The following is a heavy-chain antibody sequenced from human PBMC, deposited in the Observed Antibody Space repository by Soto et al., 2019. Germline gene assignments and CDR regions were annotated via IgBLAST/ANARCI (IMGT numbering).Heavy chain of an antibody. V-gene: IGHV1-45*02. J-gene: IGHJ4*02. Sequence: QLQLVQSGAEVKKTGSSVKVSCKASGYTFTYRYLHCVRQAPGQALEWMGWITPFNGNTNYAQKFQDRVTITRDRSMSTAYMELSSLRSEDTAMYYCARGNSAVTQLDYWGQGTLVTVSS. CDR3: ARGNSAVTQLDY. CDR1: GYTFTYRY. CDR2: ITPFNGNT. D-gene: IGHD4-17*01.